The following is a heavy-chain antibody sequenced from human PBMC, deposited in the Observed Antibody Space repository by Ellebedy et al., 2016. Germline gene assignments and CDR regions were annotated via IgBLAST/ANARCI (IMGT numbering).Heavy chain of an antibody. CDR3: ARDSGNSGSYYQREY. CDR1: GYSISSGYY. Sequence: GSLRLSCTVSGYSISSGYYWGWIRQPPGKGLEWIGSIYYSGSTYYNPSLKSRVTISVDTSKNQFSLKLSSVTAADTAVYYCARDSGNSGSYYQREYWGQGTLVTVSS. J-gene: IGHJ4*02. CDR2: IYYSGST. D-gene: IGHD1-26*01. V-gene: IGHV4-38-2*02.